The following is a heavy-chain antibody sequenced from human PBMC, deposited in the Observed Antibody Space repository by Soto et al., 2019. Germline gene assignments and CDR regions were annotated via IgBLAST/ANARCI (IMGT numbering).Heavy chain of an antibody. J-gene: IGHJ1*01. Sequence: QITLKESGPTLVKPTQTLTLTCTFSGFSLSTSGVGVGWIRQPPGKALEWLALIYWDDDKRYSPSLKSRLTTPKDTAKNQVVLTMTTMDPVDKATYYCAHLARKMYYYDSSGSYFQHWGQGTLVTVSS. CDR2: IYWDDDK. V-gene: IGHV2-5*02. CDR1: GFSLSTSGVG. D-gene: IGHD3-22*01. CDR3: AHLARKMYYYDSSGSYFQH.